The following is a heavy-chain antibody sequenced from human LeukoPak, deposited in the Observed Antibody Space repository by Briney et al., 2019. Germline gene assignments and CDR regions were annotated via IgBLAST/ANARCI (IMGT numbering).Heavy chain of an antibody. CDR2: ISTSDSTI. CDR3: ARRGTSRSSYYFDY. V-gene: IGHV3-48*03. J-gene: IGHJ4*02. Sequence: GGSLRLSCAASGFTFSSYEMNWVRQAPGKGLEWVSYISTSDSTIYYADSVKGRFTSSRDNAKNSLYLQMNSLRAEDTAVYYCARRGTSRSSYYFDYWGQGTLVTVSS. CDR1: GFTFSSYE.